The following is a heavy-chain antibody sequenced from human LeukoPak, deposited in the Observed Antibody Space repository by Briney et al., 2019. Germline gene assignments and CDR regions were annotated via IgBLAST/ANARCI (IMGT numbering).Heavy chain of an antibody. Sequence: ASVKVSCKASGYTFTGYSMHWVRQAPGQGLEWMGWINPYSGGTNYAQKFQGRVTMTRDTSTSTAYMELSSLRFGDTAVYYCARGVYGGNSDYWGQGTLVTVSS. CDR2: INPYSGGT. J-gene: IGHJ4*02. CDR3: ARGVYGGNSDY. D-gene: IGHD4-23*01. CDR1: GYTFTGYS. V-gene: IGHV1-2*02.